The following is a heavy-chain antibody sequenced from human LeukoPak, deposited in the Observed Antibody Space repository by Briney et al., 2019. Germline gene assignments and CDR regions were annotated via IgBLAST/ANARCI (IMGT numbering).Heavy chain of an antibody. Sequence: SETLSLTCAVSGGSISSGDYSWSWIRQPPGKGLEWIGYIYHSGSTYYNPSLKSRVTISVDRSKNQFSLKLSSVTAADTAVYYCARVEMATTSTYFDYWGQGTLVTVSS. CDR1: GGSISSGDYS. CDR2: IYHSGST. J-gene: IGHJ4*02. V-gene: IGHV4-30-2*01. CDR3: ARVEMATTSTYFDY. D-gene: IGHD5-24*01.